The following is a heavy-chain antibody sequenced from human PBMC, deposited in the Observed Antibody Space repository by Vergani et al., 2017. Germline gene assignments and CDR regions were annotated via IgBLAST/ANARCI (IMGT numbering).Heavy chain of an antibody. CDR2: IYYSGST. V-gene: IGHV4-59*01. CDR1: GGSISSYY. CDR3: ARDRGTMVRGVRDAFDI. D-gene: IGHD3-10*01. J-gene: IGHJ3*02. Sequence: QVQLQESGPGLVKPSETLSLTCTVSGGSISSYYWSWIRQPPGKGLEWIGYIYYSGSTNYNPSLKSRVTISVDTSKNQFSLKLSSVTAADTAVYYCARDRGTMVRGVRDAFDIWGQGTMVTVSS.